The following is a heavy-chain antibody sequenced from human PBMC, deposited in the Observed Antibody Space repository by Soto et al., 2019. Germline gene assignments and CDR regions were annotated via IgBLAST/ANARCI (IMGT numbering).Heavy chain of an antibody. CDR2: ISWNSGSL. J-gene: IGHJ4*02. V-gene: IGHV3-9*01. D-gene: IGHD3-22*01. Sequence: GGSLRLSCAASGFRFDGYAMHWVRQVPGKGLEWVSGISWNSGSLGYGDSVKGRFTISRDNAKNSLYLQMNGLRPEDTAFYYCVKDNGGYYDSSGNFEYWGQGTLVTVSS. CDR3: VKDNGGYYDSSGNFEY. CDR1: GFRFDGYA.